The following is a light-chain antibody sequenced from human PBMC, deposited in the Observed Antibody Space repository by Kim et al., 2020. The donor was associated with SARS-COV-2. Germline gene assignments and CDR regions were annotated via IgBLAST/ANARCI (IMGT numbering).Light chain of an antibody. V-gene: IGKV3-15*01. Sequence: EIVMTQSPATLSVSPGERATLSCRASQSVSSNLAWYQQKPGQAPRLLIYGASTRATGIPARFSGSGSGTEFTLTLSSLQSEDFAVYCCQQYNNWPPDTFCRGTRLGIK. J-gene: IGKJ5*01. CDR3: QQYNNWPPDT. CDR2: GAS. CDR1: QSVSSN.